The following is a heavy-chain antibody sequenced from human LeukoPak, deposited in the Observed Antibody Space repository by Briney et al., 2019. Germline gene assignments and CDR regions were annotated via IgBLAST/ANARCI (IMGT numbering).Heavy chain of an antibody. J-gene: IGHJ4*02. V-gene: IGHV3-48*04. CDR3: ARDRLGVDLGY. CDR2: ISSSSSTI. Sequence: GGSLRLSCAASGFTFSSYSMNWARQAPGKRLEWVSYISSSSSTIYYADSVKGRFTISRDNAKNSLYLQMNSLRAEDTAVYYCARDRLGVDLGYWGQGTLVTVSS. D-gene: IGHD3-16*01. CDR1: GFTFSSYS.